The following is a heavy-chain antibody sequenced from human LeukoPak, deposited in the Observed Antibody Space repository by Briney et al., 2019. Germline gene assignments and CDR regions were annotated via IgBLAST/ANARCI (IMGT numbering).Heavy chain of an antibody. CDR1: GFTFGDYW. V-gene: IGHV3-74*01. CDR3: AKDSDSSGYYYEVYFDY. J-gene: IGHJ4*02. D-gene: IGHD3-22*01. Sequence: GGSLRLSCEVSGFTFGDYWMHWVRQPPGKGLVWVSRINGDERSRAYADSVKGRFTISRDNSKNTLYLQMNSLRAEDTAVYYCAKDSDSSGYYYEVYFDYWGQGTLVTVSS. CDR2: INGDERSR.